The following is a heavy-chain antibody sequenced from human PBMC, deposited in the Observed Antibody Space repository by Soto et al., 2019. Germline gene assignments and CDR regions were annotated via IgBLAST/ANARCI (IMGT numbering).Heavy chain of an antibody. CDR3: ARLRIATNNYKWFDP. CDR1: GAALNSGNYY. V-gene: IGHV4-31*03. Sequence: SETLSLTCSVSGAALNSGNYYWSWIHQVPGKGLEWIGHIYVTGAVDYNPSLRDRITISQDTSERQFSLNLRLVTAADTAVYYCARLRIATNNYKWFDPWGQGTLVTVSS. CDR2: IYVTGAV. D-gene: IGHD2-21*01. J-gene: IGHJ5*02.